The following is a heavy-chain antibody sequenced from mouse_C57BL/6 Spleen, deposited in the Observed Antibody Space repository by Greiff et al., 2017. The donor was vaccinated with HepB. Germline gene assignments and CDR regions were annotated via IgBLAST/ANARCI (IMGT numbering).Heavy chain of an antibody. Sequence: VKLVESGAELVKPGASVKISCKASGYAFSSYWMNWVKQRPGKGLEWIGQIYPGDGDTNYNGKFKGKATLTADKSSSTAYMQLSSLTSEDSAVYFCARRSYDYDDAMDYWGQGTSVTVSS. D-gene: IGHD2-4*01. J-gene: IGHJ4*01. CDR2: IYPGDGDT. CDR1: GYAFSSYW. CDR3: ARRSYDYDDAMDY. V-gene: IGHV1-80*01.